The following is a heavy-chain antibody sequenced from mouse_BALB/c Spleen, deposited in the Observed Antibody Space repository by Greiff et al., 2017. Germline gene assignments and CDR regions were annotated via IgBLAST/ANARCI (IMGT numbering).Heavy chain of an antibody. D-gene: IGHD1-1*01. V-gene: IGHV5-6-5*01. CDR1: GFTFSSYA. Sequence: DVQLVESGGGLVKPGGSLKLSCAASGFTFSSYAMSWVRQTPEKRLEWVASISSGGSTNYSDSEKGRFTISRDNAGNIMSLPLSSLRSGDTAEYSGAKCGTTVVATWYLDYWGQGTSLTVSS. J-gene: IGHJ2*02. CDR3: AKCGTTVVATWYLDY. CDR2: ISSGGST.